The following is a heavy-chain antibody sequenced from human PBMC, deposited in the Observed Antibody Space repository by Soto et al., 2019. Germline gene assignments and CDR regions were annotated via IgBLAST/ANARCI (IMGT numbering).Heavy chain of an antibody. D-gene: IGHD6-19*01. V-gene: IGHV4-39*01. CDR3: ARHHISGVRPNSCFDQ. CDR1: GGSINSNNYY. J-gene: IGHJ4*02. CDR2: INYRGNT. Sequence: PSETLSLTCTVSGGSINSNNYYWVWIRQPPGKGLEWIGSINYRGNTYYNPSLKSRLSIYVDTSKNQFSLKLSSVTAADTAVYYCARHHISGVRPNSCFDQWGQGTLVTVSS.